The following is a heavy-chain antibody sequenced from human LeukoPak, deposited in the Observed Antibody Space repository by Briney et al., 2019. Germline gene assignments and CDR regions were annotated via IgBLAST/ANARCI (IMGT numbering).Heavy chain of an antibody. CDR2: IKQDGSEK. V-gene: IGHV3-7*01. CDR1: GFTFSSYW. D-gene: IGHD3-16*01. J-gene: IGHJ4*02. CDR3: ARDRFRSGLTSPRGDY. Sequence: PGGSLRLSCAASGFTFSSYWMSWVRQPPGKGLEWVTNIKQDGSEKYYVDSVKGRFTISRDNAKNSLYLQMNSLRAEDTAVYYCARDRFRSGLTSPRGDYWGQGTLVTVSS.